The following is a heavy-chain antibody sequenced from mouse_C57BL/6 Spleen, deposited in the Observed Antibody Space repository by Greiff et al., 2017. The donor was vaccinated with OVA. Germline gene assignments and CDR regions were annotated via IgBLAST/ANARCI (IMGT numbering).Heavy chain of an antibody. CDR1: GFNIKDDY. CDR2: IDPENGDT. CDR3: TTDYYGSSYGY. D-gene: IGHD1-1*01. Sequence: EVQLQQSGAELVRPGASVKLSCTASGFNIKDDYMHWVKQRPEPGLEWIGWIDPENGDTEYASKFQGKATITADTSSNTAYLQLSSLTSEDTAVYYCTTDYYGSSYGYWGKGTTLTVSS. V-gene: IGHV14-4*01. J-gene: IGHJ2*01.